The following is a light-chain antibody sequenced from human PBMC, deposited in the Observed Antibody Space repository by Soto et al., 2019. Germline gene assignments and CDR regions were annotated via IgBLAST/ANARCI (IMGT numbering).Light chain of an antibody. V-gene: IGKV1-33*01. CDR2: DAS. Sequence: DIQMTQSQSSLSASVGNRVTITCQASQDIATYLNWYQQKPGKAPNLLIYDASNLETGAPSRFSGGGSGTEFTLTISSLQPEDFATYYCQQLNSYPLTFGGGTKVDIK. CDR1: QDIATY. J-gene: IGKJ4*01. CDR3: QQLNSYPLT.